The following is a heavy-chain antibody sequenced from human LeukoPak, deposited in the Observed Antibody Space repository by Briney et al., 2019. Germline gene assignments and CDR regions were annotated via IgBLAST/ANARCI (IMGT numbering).Heavy chain of an antibody. V-gene: IGHV4-59*12. D-gene: IGHD3-10*01. CDR3: ASGMVRGVIDY. CDR1: GGSISSYY. J-gene: IGHJ4*02. Sequence: PSETLSLTCTVSGGSISSYYWSWIRQPPGKGLEWIGYIYYSGSTYYSPSLRSRATISLDTSRNQFSLKLNSVTAADTAVYYCASGMVRGVIDYWGQGTLVTVSS. CDR2: IYYSGST.